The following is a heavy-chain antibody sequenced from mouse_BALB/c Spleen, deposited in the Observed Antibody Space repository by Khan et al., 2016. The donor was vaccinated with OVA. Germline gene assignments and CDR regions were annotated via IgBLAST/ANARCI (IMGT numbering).Heavy chain of an antibody. J-gene: IGHJ3*01. V-gene: IGHV1-7*01. Sequence: QIQLVQSGAELAKPGASVKMSCKASGYTFTTYWMHWVQQRPGQGLEWIGYIDPSTGYTEYNQKFKDKATLTTDKSSSTAYMQLSSLTSEDSAVDDCARRGLYGILAYWGQGTLVTVSA. CDR2: IDPSTGYT. CDR3: ARRGLYGILAY. CDR1: GYTFTTYW. D-gene: IGHD2-1*01.